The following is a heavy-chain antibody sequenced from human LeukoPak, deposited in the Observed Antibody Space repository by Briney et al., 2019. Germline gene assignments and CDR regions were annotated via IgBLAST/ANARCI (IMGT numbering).Heavy chain of an antibody. D-gene: IGHD3-10*01. CDR3: ASDFYGSFDH. Sequence: SETLSLTCAGSNGSVSRAYWSWVRQPPGKGLEWIASVYYAGSTRYDPSLKSRATIPIDTSKNQFSLRLSSVTAADTAVYYCASDFYGSFDHWGQGALVTVSS. J-gene: IGHJ4*02. CDR2: VYYAGST. CDR1: NGSVSRAY. V-gene: IGHV4-59*02.